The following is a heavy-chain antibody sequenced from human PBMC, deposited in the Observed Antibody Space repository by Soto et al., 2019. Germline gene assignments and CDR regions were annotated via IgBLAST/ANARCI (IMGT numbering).Heavy chain of an antibody. CDR3: ASRERVGAFDI. D-gene: IGHD1-26*01. CDR1: GGNLYNYA. J-gene: IGHJ3*02. CDR2: IIPSLGSA. Sequence: SVKVSCKASGGNLYNYALRWVRQDPGQGLEWMGGIIPSLGSANYAQMFQDRVTITADESTSTTYMELSSLRSEDAVVYYCASRERVGAFDIWDQGTMVTV. V-gene: IGHV1-69*01.